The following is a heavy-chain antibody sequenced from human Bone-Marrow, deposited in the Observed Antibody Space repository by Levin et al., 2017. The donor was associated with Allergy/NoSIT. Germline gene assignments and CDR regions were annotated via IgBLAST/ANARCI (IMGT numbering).Heavy chain of an antibody. CDR3: ARRNSSWVVFAFDM. CDR2: IYHSGST. CDR1: GGSISSSNW. D-gene: IGHD2-8*02. Sequence: PSETLSLTCAVSGGSISSSNWWNWVRQSPGGGLEWIGEIYHSGSTNYNPSLKNRIFISVDKSRNQFSLRLNPVTAADTALYYCARRNSSWVVFAFDMWGQGTLVTVSS. V-gene: IGHV4-4*02. J-gene: IGHJ3*02.